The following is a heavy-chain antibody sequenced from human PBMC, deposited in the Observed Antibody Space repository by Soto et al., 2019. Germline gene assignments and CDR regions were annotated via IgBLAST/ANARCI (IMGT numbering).Heavy chain of an antibody. D-gene: IGHD3-9*01. J-gene: IGHJ4*02. CDR2: INHSGST. V-gene: IGHV4-34*01. CDR1: GGSFSGYY. CDR3: ARAGYDILTGYPYYFDY. Sequence: PSETLSLTCAVYGGSFSGYYWSWIRQPPGKGLEWIGEINHSGSTNYNPSLKSRVTISVDTSKNQFSLKLSSVTAADTAVYYCARAGYDILTGYPYYFDYWGQGTLVTVS.